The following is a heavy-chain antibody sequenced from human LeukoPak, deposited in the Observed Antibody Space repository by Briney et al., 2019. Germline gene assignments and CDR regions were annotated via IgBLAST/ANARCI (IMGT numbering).Heavy chain of an antibody. CDR1: GFSFSRND. D-gene: IGHD3-22*01. V-gene: IGHV3-13*01. Sequence: PGGSLRLSCAAPGFSFSRNDMHWVRQPTGKRLEWVSRIGSAGDTYNAGSVKGRFTISRGNANNSLYLHMNGLRAGDTAVYYCARSGVVTNSTDFTDYYCIDVWGKRTTVTFSS. J-gene: IGHJ6*03. CDR2: IGSAGDT. CDR3: ARSGVVTNSTDFTDYYCIDV.